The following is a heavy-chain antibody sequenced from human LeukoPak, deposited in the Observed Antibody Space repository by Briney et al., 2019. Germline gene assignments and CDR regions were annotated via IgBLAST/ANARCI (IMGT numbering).Heavy chain of an antibody. Sequence: PSETLSLTCTVSGGSISSYYWSWIRQPAGKGLEWIGRIYTSGSTNYNPSLKSRVTISVDTSKNQFSLKLSSVTAADTAVYYCARDRRDGYNGAFDIWGQGTMVTVSS. CDR3: ARDRRDGYNGAFDI. CDR2: IYTSGST. CDR1: GGSISSYY. V-gene: IGHV4-4*07. J-gene: IGHJ3*02. D-gene: IGHD5-24*01.